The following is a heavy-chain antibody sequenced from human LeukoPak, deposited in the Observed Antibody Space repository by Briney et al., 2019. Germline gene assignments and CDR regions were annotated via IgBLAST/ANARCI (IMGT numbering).Heavy chain of an antibody. CDR3: ARDVYYYGSGIDY. D-gene: IGHD3-10*01. J-gene: IGHJ4*02. V-gene: IGHV3-23*01. CDR1: GLTFSNYA. Sequence: GGSLRLSCAASGLTFSNYAMSWVRQAPGKGLDWVSAISGNGGSTYYVDSVKGRFTISRDNSKNTLYLQMNSLRAEDTAVYYCARDVYYYGSGIDYWGQGTLVTVSS. CDR2: ISGNGGST.